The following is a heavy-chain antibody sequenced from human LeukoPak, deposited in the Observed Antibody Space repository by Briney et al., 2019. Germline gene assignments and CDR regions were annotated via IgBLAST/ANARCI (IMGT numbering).Heavy chain of an antibody. J-gene: IGHJ5*02. CDR3: ARVRGIFGVVITSYNWFDP. CDR1: GGTFSSYT. D-gene: IGHD3-3*01. V-gene: IGHV1-69*02. CDR2: IIRILGIA. Sequence: SVKVSCKASGGTFSSYTISWVRQAPGQGLEWIGRIIRILGIANYAQKFQGRVTITADKSTSTAYMELSSLRSEDTAVYYCARVRGIFGVVITSYNWFDPWGQRTLVTVSS.